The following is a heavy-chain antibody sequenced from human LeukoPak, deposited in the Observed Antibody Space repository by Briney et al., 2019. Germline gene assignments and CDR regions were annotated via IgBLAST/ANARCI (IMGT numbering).Heavy chain of an antibody. Sequence: SETLSLTCTVSGGSISSYYWSWIRQPAGKGLEWIGRIYTSASTNYNPSLKSRVTLSVDASKNQFSLKLTSVTAADTAVYYCARGRYCTATTCSGGDAFDIWGQGTVATVSS. CDR3: ARGRYCTATTCSGGDAFDI. V-gene: IGHV4-4*07. CDR2: IYTSAST. D-gene: IGHD2-8*02. J-gene: IGHJ3*02. CDR1: GGSISSYY.